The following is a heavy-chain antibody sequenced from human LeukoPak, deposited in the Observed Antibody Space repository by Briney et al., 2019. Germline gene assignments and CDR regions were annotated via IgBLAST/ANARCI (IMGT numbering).Heavy chain of an antibody. D-gene: IGHD6-19*01. CDR1: GFTFSSYE. V-gene: IGHV3-48*03. J-gene: IGHJ4*02. CDR3: ARDPISGWFEY. CDR2: ISSGGSTI. Sequence: GGSLRLSCAASGFTFSSYEMNWVRQATGKGLEWVSYISSGGSTIYYADPVKGRFTISRDNAKNSLYLQMNSLRAEDTAVYYCARDPISGWFEYWGQGTLVTVSS.